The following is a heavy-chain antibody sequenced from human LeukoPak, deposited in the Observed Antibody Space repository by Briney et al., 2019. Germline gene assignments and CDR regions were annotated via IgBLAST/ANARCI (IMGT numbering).Heavy chain of an antibody. J-gene: IGHJ4*02. Sequence: KPSETLSLTCAVSGYSISSGYYWGWIRQPPGQGLEWIGSIYHSGNTYYNPSLKSRVTISVDTSKNQFSLKLSSVTAADTAVYYCAAYCSGGSCYSDSDYWGQGTLVTVSS. CDR3: AAYCSGGSCYSDSDY. D-gene: IGHD2-15*01. CDR2: IYHSGNT. CDR1: GYSISSGYY. V-gene: IGHV4-38-2*01.